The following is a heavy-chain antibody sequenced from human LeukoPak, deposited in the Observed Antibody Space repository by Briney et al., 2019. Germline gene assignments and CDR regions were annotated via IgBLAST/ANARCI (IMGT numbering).Heavy chain of an antibody. CDR1: GGXFSGYY. J-gene: IGHJ4*02. V-gene: IGHV4-34*01. D-gene: IGHD1-26*01. Sequence: SETLSLTCAVYGGXFSGYYWSWIRQPPGKGLEWIGEINHSGSTNYNPSLKSRVTISVDTSKNQFSLKLSSVTAADTAVYYCASGSGSYDYWGQGTLVTVSS. CDR3: ASGSGSYDY. CDR2: INHSGST.